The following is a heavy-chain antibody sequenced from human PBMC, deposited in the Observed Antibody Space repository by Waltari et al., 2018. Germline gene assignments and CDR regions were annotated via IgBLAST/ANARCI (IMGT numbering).Heavy chain of an antibody. V-gene: IGHV3-7*01. CDR1: GFPLSAYW. J-gene: IGHJ4*02. CDR2: IKKDASTK. Sequence: EVQVVESGGDWVQPGGSLRLACAASGFPLSAYWMGGVRQAPGKGLDWVANIKKDASTKYYVDSVKGRFTISRDNAKNSLYLEMNSLTAEDTAVYYCARHGDFCFDYWGQGILVTVSS. CDR3: ARHGDFCFDY. D-gene: IGHD4-17*01.